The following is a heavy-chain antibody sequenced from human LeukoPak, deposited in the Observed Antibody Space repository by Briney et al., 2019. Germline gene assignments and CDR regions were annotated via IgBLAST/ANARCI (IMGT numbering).Heavy chain of an antibody. CDR2: ISPSGGIT. CDR3: AKDKKGATSYYFDY. Sequence: GGSLRLSCAASGFTFSSHGMNWVRQAPGKGLEWVSGISPSGGITYYTDSVKGRFTISRDNSKNTVYLQMNSLRAEDTAVYYCAKDKKGATSYYFDYWGQGTLVTVSS. CDR1: GFTFSSHG. V-gene: IGHV3-23*01. D-gene: IGHD1-26*01. J-gene: IGHJ4*02.